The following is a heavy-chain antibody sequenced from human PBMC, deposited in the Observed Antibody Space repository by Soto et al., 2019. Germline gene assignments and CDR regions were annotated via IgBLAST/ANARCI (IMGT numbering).Heavy chain of an antibody. V-gene: IGHV3-48*01. CDR3: ARWVGGESRYLDY. CDR1: GFTFSAYS. D-gene: IGHD3-9*01. J-gene: IGHJ4*02. Sequence: EVQLVESGGGLVQPGGSLRLSCAASGFTFSAYSMNWVRQAPGKGLEWVSDISSSSSNTYYADSVKARFTISRDNAKNSLYLQMNRLRAEDTAVYYCARWVGGESRYLDYWGQGTLVTVSS. CDR2: ISSSSSNT.